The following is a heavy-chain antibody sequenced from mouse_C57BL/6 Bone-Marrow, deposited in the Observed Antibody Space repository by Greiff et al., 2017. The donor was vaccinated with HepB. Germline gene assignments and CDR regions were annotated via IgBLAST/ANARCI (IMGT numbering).Heavy chain of an antibody. Sequence: VQLQQPGAELVRPGSSVKLSCKASGYTFTSYWMHWVKQRPIQGLEWIGNIDPSDSETHYNQKFKDKATLTVDKSSSTAYMPLSSLTSEDSAVYYCARGLRRYYYAMDYWGQGTSVTVSS. CDR1: GYTFTSYW. D-gene: IGHD2-4*01. V-gene: IGHV1-52*01. CDR2: IDPSDSET. J-gene: IGHJ4*01. CDR3: ARGLRRYYYAMDY.